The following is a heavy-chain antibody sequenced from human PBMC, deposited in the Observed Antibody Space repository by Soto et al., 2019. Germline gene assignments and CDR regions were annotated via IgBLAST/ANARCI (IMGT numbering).Heavy chain of an antibody. D-gene: IGHD3-10*01. CDR3: AREDYYGSGSYYNNDAFAI. J-gene: IGHJ3*02. V-gene: IGHV1-69*08. CDR1: GGTFSTYI. Sequence: QAQLVQSGAEVKKPGSSVKVSCKASGGTFSTYIISWVRQAPGQGLELMGRIIPILGIANYAQNFQGRVTITADKSTSTVYMELSSLRSEDTAVYYCAREDYYGSGSYYNNDAFAIWGQGTMVTVSS. CDR2: IIPILGIA.